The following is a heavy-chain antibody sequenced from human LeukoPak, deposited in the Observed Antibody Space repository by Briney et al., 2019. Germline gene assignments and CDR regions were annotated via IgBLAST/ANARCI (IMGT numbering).Heavy chain of an antibody. D-gene: IGHD2-2*01. J-gene: IGHJ5*02. V-gene: IGHV1-69*13. Sequence: SVKVSCKASGGTFSSYAISWVRQAPGQGLGWMGGIIPIFGTANYAQKFQGRVTITADESTSTAYMELSSLRSEDTAVYYCARSQLLSHWFDPWGQGTLVTVSS. CDR1: GGTFSSYA. CDR3: ARSQLLSHWFDP. CDR2: IIPIFGTA.